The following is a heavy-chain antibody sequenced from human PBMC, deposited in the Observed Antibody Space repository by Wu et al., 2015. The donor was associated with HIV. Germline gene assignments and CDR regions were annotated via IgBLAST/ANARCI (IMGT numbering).Heavy chain of an antibody. CDR2: IIPIFGTA. CDR1: GGTFSSYA. J-gene: IGHJ5*02. CDR3: ARVRDYCSSTSCYKGNWFDP. Sequence: QVQLVQSGAEVKKPGSSVKVSCKASGGTFSSYAISWVRQAPGQGLEWMGGIIPIFGTANYAQKFQGRVTITADESTSTAYMELSSLRSEDTAVYYCARVRDYCSSTSCYKGNWFDPWGQGTLVTVSS. D-gene: IGHD2-2*02. V-gene: IGHV1-69*12.